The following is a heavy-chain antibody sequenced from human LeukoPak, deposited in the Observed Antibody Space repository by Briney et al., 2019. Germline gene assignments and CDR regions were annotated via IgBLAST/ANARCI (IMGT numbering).Heavy chain of an antibody. CDR1: GGSISSSSYY. CDR3: ARSPDIVATRYYYYMDV. CDR2: IYHSGST. V-gene: IGHV4-39*07. J-gene: IGHJ6*03. D-gene: IGHD5-12*01. Sequence: PSETLSLTCTVSGGSISSSSYYWGWIRQPPGKGLEWIGSIYHSGSTNYNPSLKSRVTISVDTSKNQFSLKLSSVTAADTAVYYCARSPDIVATRYYYYMDVWGKGTTVTISS.